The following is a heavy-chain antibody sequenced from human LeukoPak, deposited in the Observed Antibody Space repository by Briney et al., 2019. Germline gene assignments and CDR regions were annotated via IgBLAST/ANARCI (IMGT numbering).Heavy chain of an antibody. CDR3: ARTERDTAMVNGAFDI. J-gene: IGHJ3*02. CDR2: TYYRSKWYN. D-gene: IGHD5-18*01. V-gene: IGHV6-1*01. Sequence: SQTLSLTCAISGDSVSSNSAAWNWIRQSPSRGLEWLGRTYYRSKWYNDYAVSVKSRITINPDTSKNQFSLQLNSVTPEDTAVYYCARTERDTAMVNGAFDIWGQGTMVTVSS. CDR1: GDSVSSNSAA.